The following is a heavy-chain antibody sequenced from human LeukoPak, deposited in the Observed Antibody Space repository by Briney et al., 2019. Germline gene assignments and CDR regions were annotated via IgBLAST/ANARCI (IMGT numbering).Heavy chain of an antibody. Sequence: PGGSLRLSCAVSGLTVSNIYMSWVRQAPGEGLEWVSVIESRGKTYYADSVKGRFTISRDNSRNTLYLQMNSLRAEDTALYYCGRGGYDVDVWGRGTRVTVSS. J-gene: IGHJ6*02. CDR2: IESRGKT. CDR3: GRGGYDVDV. D-gene: IGHD3-22*01. CDR1: GLTVSNIY. V-gene: IGHV3-66*01.